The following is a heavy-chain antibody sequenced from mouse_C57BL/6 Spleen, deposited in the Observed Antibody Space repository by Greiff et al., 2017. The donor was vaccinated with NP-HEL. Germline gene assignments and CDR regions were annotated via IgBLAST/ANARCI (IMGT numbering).Heavy chain of an antibody. CDR2: ISSGGDYI. J-gene: IGHJ4*01. Sequence: EVMLVESGEGLVKPGGSLKLSCAASGFTFSSYAMSWVRQTPEKRLEWVAYISSGGDYIYYADTVKGRFTNSRDNARNTLYLQMSSLKSEDTAMYYCTRDHYSSYAMDYWGQGTSVTVSS. V-gene: IGHV5-9-1*02. D-gene: IGHD1-1*02. CDR3: TRDHYSSYAMDY. CDR1: GFTFSSYA.